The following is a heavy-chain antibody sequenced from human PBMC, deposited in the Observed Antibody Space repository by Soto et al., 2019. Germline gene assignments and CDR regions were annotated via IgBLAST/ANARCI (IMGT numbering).Heavy chain of an antibody. CDR2: ISYDGSNK. D-gene: IGHD5-12*01. V-gene: IGHV3-30-3*01. CDR3: AREFKYDSGYEGGGFDF. CDR1: GFTFSGFP. Sequence: QVQLVESGGGVVQPGRSLRLSCTTSGFTFSGFPLHWVRQAPGKGLEEVAFISYDGSNKYYTDSVKGRFTISRDNSKNTLYLQMNSLRTEDTAVYYCAREFKYDSGYEGGGFDFWGQGTLVTVSS. J-gene: IGHJ4*02.